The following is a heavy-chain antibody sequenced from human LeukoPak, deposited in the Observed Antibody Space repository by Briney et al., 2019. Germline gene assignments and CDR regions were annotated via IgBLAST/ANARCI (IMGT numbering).Heavy chain of an antibody. CDR3: ARGQWFRAF. J-gene: IGHJ4*02. CDR2: VHYSGSA. CDR1: GGSFSGYY. V-gene: IGHV4-34*01. Sequence: SETLSLTCAVYGGSFSGYYWTWIRQSPGRGLEWIGEVHYSGSATYNPSLKSRVTISVDTSINQFSLKMNSVTAADTAVYYCARGQWFRAFWSRGTPVTVSS. D-gene: IGHD3-10*01.